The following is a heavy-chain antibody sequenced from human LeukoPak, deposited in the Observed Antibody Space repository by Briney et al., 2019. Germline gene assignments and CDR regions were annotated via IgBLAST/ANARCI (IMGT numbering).Heavy chain of an antibody. J-gene: IGHJ4*02. Sequence: PGGSLRLSCAASGFTFSSYAMSWVRQAPGKGLEWVSAISGSSGSTYYADSVKGRFTISRDNSKNTLYLQMNSLRAEDTAVYYCAKSRRLGELSLYGGIDFDYWGQGTLVTVSS. D-gene: IGHD3-16*02. CDR2: ISGSSGST. CDR1: GFTFSSYA. CDR3: AKSRRLGELSLYGGIDFDY. V-gene: IGHV3-23*01.